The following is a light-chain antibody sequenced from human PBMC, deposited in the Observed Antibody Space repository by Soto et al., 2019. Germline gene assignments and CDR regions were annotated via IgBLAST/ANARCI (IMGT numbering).Light chain of an antibody. Sequence: QSALTQPPSAYGSPGQSVTISCTGTSSDVGGYNYVSWYQQHPGKAPKFIIYEVSKLPSGVPDRFSGSKSGNTASLTVSGLQAEDEADDYCSAYSGNNNRVVFGGGTKLTVL. J-gene: IGLJ2*01. V-gene: IGLV2-8*01. CDR3: SAYSGNNNRVV. CDR2: EVS. CDR1: SSDVGGYNY.